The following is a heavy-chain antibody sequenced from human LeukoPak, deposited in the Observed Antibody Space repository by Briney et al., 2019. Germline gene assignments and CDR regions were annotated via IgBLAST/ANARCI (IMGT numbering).Heavy chain of an antibody. Sequence: GGSLRLSCAASGFTFTNYAMTWVRQAPGKGLEWVSSISASGVMTYYADSVKGRFTVSRDTSKNSLYLQMSSLTAADTVVYYCAKDRSIGTYYTFDHWGQGTLVTVSS. J-gene: IGHJ4*02. V-gene: IGHV3-23*01. D-gene: IGHD1-26*01. CDR2: ISASGVMT. CDR3: AKDRSIGTYYTFDH. CDR1: GFTFTNYA.